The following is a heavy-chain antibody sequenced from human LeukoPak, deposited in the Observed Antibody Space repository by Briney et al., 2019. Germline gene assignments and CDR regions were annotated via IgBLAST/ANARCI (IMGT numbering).Heavy chain of an antibody. V-gene: IGHV3-30*02. CDR3: ARGGTGYYKGLTTD. Sequence: GGSLRLSCAASGFTFSSYGMHWVRQAPGKGLEWVAFIRYDGSNKYYADSAKGRFTISRDNSKNTLYLQMNSLRAEDTAVYYCARGGTGYYKGLTTDWGQGTLVTVSS. CDR2: IRYDGSNK. J-gene: IGHJ4*02. CDR1: GFTFSSYG. D-gene: IGHD3-9*01.